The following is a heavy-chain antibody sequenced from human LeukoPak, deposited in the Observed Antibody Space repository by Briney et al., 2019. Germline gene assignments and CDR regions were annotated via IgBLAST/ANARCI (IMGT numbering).Heavy chain of an antibody. J-gene: IGHJ5*02. Sequence: SETLSLTCAVYGGSFSGYYWGWIRQPPGKGLEWIGSIYYSGSTYYNPSLKSRVTISVDTSKNQFSLKLSSVTAADTAVYYCARASIAARTGSGWFDPWGQGTLVTVSS. CDR2: IYYSGST. V-gene: IGHV4-34*01. CDR3: ARASIAARTGSGWFDP. CDR1: GGSFSGYY. D-gene: IGHD6-6*01.